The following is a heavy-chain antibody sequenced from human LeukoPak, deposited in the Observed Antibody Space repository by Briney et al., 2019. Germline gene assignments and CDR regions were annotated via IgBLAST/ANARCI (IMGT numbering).Heavy chain of an antibody. V-gene: IGHV3-21*01. CDR3: FSSRRRHTIFSPDY. J-gene: IGHJ4*02. D-gene: IGHD3-9*01. CDR2: ISSSSSYI. CDR1: GLTFGSSS. Sequence: GGSLRLSCAASGLTFGSSSTNWVRQAPGTGLESGSSISSSSSYIYYADSVKGRFTISRDNAKTSLYLQMNSLRAEDTAVYFFFSSRRRHTIFSPDYWGQGTLVTVSS.